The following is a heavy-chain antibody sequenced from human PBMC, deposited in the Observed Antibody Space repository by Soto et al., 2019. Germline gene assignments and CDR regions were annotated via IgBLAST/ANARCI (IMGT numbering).Heavy chain of an antibody. D-gene: IGHD5-18*01. CDR1: GFTFSSYG. J-gene: IGHJ4*02. Sequence: QVQLVESGGGVVQPGRSLRLSCAASGFTFSSYGMHWVRQAPGKGLEWVAVIWYDGSNKYYVDSVKGRFTISRDNSKNXLYLQMSSLRAEDTAVYYCAREGDQYSYGKKPFDYWGQGTLVTVSS. V-gene: IGHV3-33*01. CDR3: AREGDQYSYGKKPFDY. CDR2: IWYDGSNK.